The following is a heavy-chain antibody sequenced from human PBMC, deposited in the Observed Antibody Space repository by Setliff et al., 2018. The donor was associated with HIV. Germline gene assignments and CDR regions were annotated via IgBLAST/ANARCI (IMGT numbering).Heavy chain of an antibody. J-gene: IGHJ4*02. D-gene: IGHD3-22*01. CDR3: ARDPHYFDTSGHYSWFYFDY. Sequence: PSETLSLTCTVSGDSISSCISTHYCTWIRQPPGAGLEWIGYIFNSGTTNYNPSLKSRVTISLDTSKNQFSLKLNSVTAADTAVYYCARDPHYFDTSGHYSWFYFDYWGQGTLVTVSS. CDR1: GDSISSCISTHY. CDR2: IFNSGTT. V-gene: IGHV4-61*01.